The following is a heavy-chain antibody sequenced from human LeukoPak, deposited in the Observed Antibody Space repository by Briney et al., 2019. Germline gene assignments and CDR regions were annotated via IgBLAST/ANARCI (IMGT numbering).Heavy chain of an antibody. CDR3: ARVTIFGVVVSDY. Sequence: GASVKVSCKTSGYTFANSGVSWVRQAPGQGLEWLGWISAYNGNTNYAQKVQGRVTMTTDTSTNTAYMELRSLRSDDTAVYYCARVTIFGVVVSDYWGQGTLLTVSS. J-gene: IGHJ4*02. CDR1: GYTFANSG. CDR2: ISAYNGNT. D-gene: IGHD3-3*01. V-gene: IGHV1-18*01.